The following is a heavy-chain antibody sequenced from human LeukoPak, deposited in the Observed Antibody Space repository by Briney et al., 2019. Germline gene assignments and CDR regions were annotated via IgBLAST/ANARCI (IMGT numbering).Heavy chain of an antibody. D-gene: IGHD3-3*01. CDR2: IGGSGNRL. CDR3: AKVSGGAHDFWSDFSQDKWFAP. V-gene: IGHV3-23*01. CDR1: GFIFKSYA. J-gene: IGHJ5*02. Sequence: LAGGSLRLSCEASGFIFKSYAMSWVRQAPGKGLEWVSSIGGSGNRLYYADSVKGRFTISRDNYEKTLFLQMNSMRVEDTAVSYCAKVSGGAHDFWSDFSQDKWFAPWGQGTLVTVYS.